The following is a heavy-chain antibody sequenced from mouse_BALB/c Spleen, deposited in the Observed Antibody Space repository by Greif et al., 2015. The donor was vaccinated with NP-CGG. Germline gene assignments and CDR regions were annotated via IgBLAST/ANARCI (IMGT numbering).Heavy chain of an antibody. D-gene: IGHD2-4*01. J-gene: IGHJ2*01. CDR2: ISSGSSTI. Sequence: DVMLVESGGGLVQPGGSRKLSCAASGFTFSSFGMHWVRQAPEKGLEWVAYISSGSSTIYYADTVKGRFTISRDNPKNTLFLQMTSLRSEDTAMYYCARSEVYDYDLDYWGQGTTLTVSS. CDR1: GFTFSSFG. V-gene: IGHV5-17*02. CDR3: ARSEVYDYDLDY.